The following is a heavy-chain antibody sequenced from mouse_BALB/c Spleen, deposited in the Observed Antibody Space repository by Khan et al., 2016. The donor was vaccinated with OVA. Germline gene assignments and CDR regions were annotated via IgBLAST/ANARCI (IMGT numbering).Heavy chain of an antibody. CDR3: ARDRIDY. Sequence: VQLQQSGAELVKPGASVKMSCKASGYTFTSYWMHWVKQRPGPGLEWIGYINPSAGYTDYNQKFKDKATLTADKSSSTAYMQLNSLTSEDSAVYYCARDRIDYGGQGTTLTVSS. V-gene: IGHV1-7*01. J-gene: IGHJ2*01. CDR1: GYTFTSYW. CDR2: INPSAGYT.